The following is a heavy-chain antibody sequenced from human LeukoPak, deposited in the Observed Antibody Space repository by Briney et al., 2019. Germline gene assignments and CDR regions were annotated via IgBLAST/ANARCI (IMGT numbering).Heavy chain of an antibody. D-gene: IGHD4-17*01. CDR2: IYSGGST. CDR3: ARMESTTVTAIDY. J-gene: IGHJ4*02. CDR1: GFTVSSNY. Sequence: PGGSLRLSCAASGFTVSSNYMSWVRQAPGKGLEWVSVIYSGGSTYYADSVKGRFTISRDNSKNTLYLQMNSLRGEDTAVYYCARMESTTVTAIDYWGQGTLVTVSS. V-gene: IGHV3-66*01.